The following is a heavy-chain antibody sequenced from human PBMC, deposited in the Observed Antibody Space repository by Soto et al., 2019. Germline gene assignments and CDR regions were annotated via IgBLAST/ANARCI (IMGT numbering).Heavy chain of an antibody. V-gene: IGHV3-72*01. D-gene: IGHD2-15*01. CDR3: SRVDPSAKSPDY. CDR2: TRNRVNNIST. CDR1: VLTFSSYC. J-gene: IGHJ4*02. Sequence: PGWSLRLSCSASVLTFSSYCRHWVRQAPGKGLEWVGRTRNRVNNISTAYAASVQGRFTISRDEYKNTVYLQMHSLKTADKAVYSCSRVDPSAKSPDYWGQGTMVTVSS.